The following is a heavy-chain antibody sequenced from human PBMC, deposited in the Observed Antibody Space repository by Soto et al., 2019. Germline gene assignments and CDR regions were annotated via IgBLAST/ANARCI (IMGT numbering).Heavy chain of an antibody. CDR1: GFTFSSYD. CDR3: AREAGYDILTCYYMGAFDI. CDR2: IGTAGDT. D-gene: IGHD3-9*01. J-gene: IGHJ3*02. Sequence: EVQLVESGGGLVQPGGSLRLSCAASGFTFSSYDMHWVRQATGKGLEWVSAIGTAGDTYYPGSVKGRFTSSKENAKNSLYLQMNSLRAEDTAVYYCAREAGYDILTCYYMGAFDIWVQGTMVTVSS. V-gene: IGHV3-13*01.